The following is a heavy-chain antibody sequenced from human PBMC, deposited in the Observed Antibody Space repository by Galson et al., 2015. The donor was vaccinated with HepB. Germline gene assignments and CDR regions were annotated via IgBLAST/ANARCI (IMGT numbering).Heavy chain of an antibody. J-gene: IGHJ6*02. CDR1: GYTFTSYF. V-gene: IGHV1-46*01. CDR2: INPSGGST. CDR3: ARGRRGYRPYSYYAMDV. D-gene: IGHD5-18*01. Sequence: SCKASGYTFTSYFLHWVRQAPGQGLEWLGIINPSGGSTSYAQKFQGRVTMIRDTSTSTVYMELSSLRSDDTAMYYCARGRRGYRPYSYYAMDVWGQGTTVTVSS.